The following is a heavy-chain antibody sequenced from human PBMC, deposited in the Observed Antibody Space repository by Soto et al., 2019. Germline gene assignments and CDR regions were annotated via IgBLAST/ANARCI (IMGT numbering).Heavy chain of an antibody. D-gene: IGHD6-19*01. CDR2: IYSGGST. V-gene: IGHV3-53*01. CDR1: GFTVSSNY. J-gene: IGHJ4*02. Sequence: HPGGSLRLSCAASGFTVSSNYMSWVRQAPGKGLEWVSVIYSGGSTYYADSVKGRFTISRDNSKNTLYLQMNSLRAEDTAVYYCASAPHAYSSGLDYWGQGTLVTVSS. CDR3: ASAPHAYSSGLDY.